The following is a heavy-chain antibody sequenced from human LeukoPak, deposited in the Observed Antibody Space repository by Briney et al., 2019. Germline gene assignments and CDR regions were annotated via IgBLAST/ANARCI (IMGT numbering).Heavy chain of an antibody. D-gene: IGHD3-22*01. J-gene: IGHJ4*02. CDR1: GFTFSSYG. CDR2: IWYNGSNK. V-gene: IGHV3-33*08. Sequence: GGSLRLSCSAPGFTFSSYGMNWVRQAPGKGLEWVAVIWYNGSNKYYADSVKGRFTISRDNSKNTLYLQMNSLRAEDTAVYYCARVASSGYYQLDYWGQGALVTVSP. CDR3: ARVASSGYYQLDY.